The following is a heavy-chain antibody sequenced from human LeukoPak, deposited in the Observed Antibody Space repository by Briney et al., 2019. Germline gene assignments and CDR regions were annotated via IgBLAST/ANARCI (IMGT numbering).Heavy chain of an antibody. J-gene: IGHJ4*02. Sequence: GESLRISCYGSGYIFTNYWISWVRQMPGKGLEWMGIIYPDDSDTRYSPSFQGQVTISADKSIATAYLQWSSLKASDTAMYYCARPVEMATSPFDYWGQGTLVTVSS. CDR1: GYIFTNYW. V-gene: IGHV5-51*01. CDR3: ARPVEMATSPFDY. D-gene: IGHD5-24*01. CDR2: IYPDDSDT.